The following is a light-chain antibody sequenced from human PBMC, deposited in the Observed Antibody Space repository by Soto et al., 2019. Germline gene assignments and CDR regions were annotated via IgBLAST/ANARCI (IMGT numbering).Light chain of an antibody. CDR1: QTISTY. V-gene: IGKV1-39*01. CDR2: DAS. Sequence: DIQMTQSPSSLSASVGDRVTITCRASQTISTYLNWYQQKPGKAPRLLLYDASSLLSGVPSRFSGSVSGTDFTLTIASLQPEDFSTYYCQQSDSTPYTFGQGTKVEI. J-gene: IGKJ2*01. CDR3: QQSDSTPYT.